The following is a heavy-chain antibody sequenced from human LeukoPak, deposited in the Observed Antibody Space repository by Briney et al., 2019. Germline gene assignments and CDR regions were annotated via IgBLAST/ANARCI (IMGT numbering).Heavy chain of an antibody. CDR2: IYYSGST. D-gene: IGHD3-22*01. CDR1: GGSISSYY. Sequence: PSETLSLTCTVSGGSISSYYWSWIRQPPGKGLEWIGYIYYSGSTNYNPSLKSRVTISVDTSKNQFSLKLSSVTAADTAVYYCAGLEGYYDSSGYYYYGMDVWGQGTTVTVSS. V-gene: IGHV4-59*08. CDR3: AGLEGYYDSSGYYYYGMDV. J-gene: IGHJ6*02.